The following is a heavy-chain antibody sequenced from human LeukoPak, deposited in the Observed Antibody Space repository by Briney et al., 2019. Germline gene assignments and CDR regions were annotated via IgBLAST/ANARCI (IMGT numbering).Heavy chain of an antibody. CDR2: INPNSGGT. D-gene: IGHD4-17*01. V-gene: IGHV1-2*06. CDR1: GYIFTGYY. J-gene: IGHJ4*02. Sequence: ASVKVSCKPSGYIFTGYYMHWVRQAPGQGLEWMGRINPNSGGTNYAQKSQGRATMTRDTSISTAYMELSRLRSDDTAVYYCARAYGDYEYDYWGQGTLVTVSS. CDR3: ARAYGDYEYDY.